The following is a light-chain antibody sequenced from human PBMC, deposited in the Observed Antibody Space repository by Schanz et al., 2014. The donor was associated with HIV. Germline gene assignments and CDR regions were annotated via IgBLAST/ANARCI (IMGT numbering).Light chain of an antibody. J-gene: IGKJ2*01. CDR1: QSVSSN. CDR2: GAS. Sequence: EVVMTQSPATLSVSPGERATLSCRASQSVSSNLAWYQQKPGQAPRLLIYGASTRATDIPARFSGSGSGTKFIRTLISMEPEDFAVYYCQQYDSTPYTFGQGTKREIK. V-gene: IGKV3-15*01. CDR3: QQYDSTPYT.